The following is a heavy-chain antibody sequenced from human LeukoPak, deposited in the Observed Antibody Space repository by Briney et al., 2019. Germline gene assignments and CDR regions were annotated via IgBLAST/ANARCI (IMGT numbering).Heavy chain of an antibody. V-gene: IGHV3-9*01. Sequence: GRSLRLSCAASGFTFDDYAMHWVRQAPGKGLDWVSGISWNSGSIGYADSVKGRFTISRDNAKNSLYLQMNSLRAEDTALCYCAKDIGYSYGPYGDYYYYYGMDVWGQGTTVTVSS. D-gene: IGHD5-18*01. J-gene: IGHJ6*02. CDR2: ISWNSGSI. CDR3: AKDIGYSYGPYGDYYYYYGMDV. CDR1: GFTFDDYA.